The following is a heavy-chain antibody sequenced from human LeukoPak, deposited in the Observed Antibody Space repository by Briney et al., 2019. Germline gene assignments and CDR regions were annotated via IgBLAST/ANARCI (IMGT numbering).Heavy chain of an antibody. CDR1: GFTFSSYA. D-gene: IGHD2-15*01. CDR3: ANFGYCGDSTFYGVD. CDR2: VSCDGSNN. V-gene: IGHV3-30-3*01. Sequence: GGSLRLSCAASGFTFSSYAMHWVRQAPGKGLEWVALVSCDGSNNYYADSVKGRFTISRDNSKNTLYLQVNSLRPEDTAMYYCANFGYCGDSTFYGVDWGQGTLVTVSS. J-gene: IGHJ4*02.